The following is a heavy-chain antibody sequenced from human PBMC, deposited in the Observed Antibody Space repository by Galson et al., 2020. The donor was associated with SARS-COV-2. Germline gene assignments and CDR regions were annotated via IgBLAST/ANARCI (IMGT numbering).Heavy chain of an antibody. CDR3: ATGALTSHDYYYGMDV. J-gene: IGHJ6*02. CDR1: GFTFDDYA. D-gene: IGHD3-10*01. Sequence: GGSLRLSCAASGFTFDDYAMHWVRQAPGKGLEWVSGISWNSGSIGYADSVKGRFTIPRDNAKNSLYLQMNSLRAEDTALYYCATGALTSHDYYYGMDVWGQGTTVTVSS. V-gene: IGHV3-9*01. CDR2: ISWNSGSI.